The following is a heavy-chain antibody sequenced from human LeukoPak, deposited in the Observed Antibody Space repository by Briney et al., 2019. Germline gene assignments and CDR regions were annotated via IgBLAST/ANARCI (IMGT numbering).Heavy chain of an antibody. CDR3: VRGGPNKSGWTLDY. D-gene: IGHD6-19*01. J-gene: IGHJ4*02. CDR2: IIPILGIA. Sequence: SVKVSCKASGGTFSSYAISWVRQAPGQGLEWMGRIIPILGIANYAQKFQGRVTITADKSTSTAYMELNRLRPEDTAVFYCVRGGPNKSGWTLDYWGQGTLVTVSS. CDR1: GGTFSSYA. V-gene: IGHV1-69*04.